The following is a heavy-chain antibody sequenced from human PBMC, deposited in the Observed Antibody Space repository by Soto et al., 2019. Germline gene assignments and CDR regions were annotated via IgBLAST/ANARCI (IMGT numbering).Heavy chain of an antibody. CDR1: AFSLSTRGMC. CDR2: IDWEDDK. D-gene: IGHD2-21*01. V-gene: IGHV2-70*01. J-gene: IGHJ6*01. CDR3: ARVNVANYGMDV. Sequence: SGPKLGNHPPTPTLTCTFSAFSLSTRGMCVSWIRQPPGKALEWLALIDWEDDKFYSTSLKTRLTISKDTSKNQVVLTMTNMDPVDTATYYCARVNVANYGMDVWGQGTRVNVCS.